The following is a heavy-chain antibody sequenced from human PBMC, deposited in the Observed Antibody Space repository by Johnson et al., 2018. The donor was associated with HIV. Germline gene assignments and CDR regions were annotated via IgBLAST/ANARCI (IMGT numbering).Heavy chain of an antibody. Sequence: QVQLVESEGGVVQPGRSLRLSCTASGFTFSSYAMHWVRQAPGKGLEWVAVIWYDGSNKYYADSVKGRFTISRDNAKNSLYLQMNSLRAEDTAVYYCAREGDDLDAFDIWGQGTMVTVSS. J-gene: IGHJ3*02. CDR1: GFTFSSYA. CDR2: IWYDGSNK. V-gene: IGHV3-33*08. CDR3: AREGDDLDAFDI.